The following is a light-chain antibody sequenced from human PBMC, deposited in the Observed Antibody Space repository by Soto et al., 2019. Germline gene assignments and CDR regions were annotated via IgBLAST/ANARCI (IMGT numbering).Light chain of an antibody. CDR3: HLYGSSPRFT. CDR1: QSVSSNY. J-gene: IGKJ3*01. V-gene: IGKV3-20*01. CDR2: GAS. Sequence: EILLTQSPGTLSLSPGERATLACRASQSVSSNYVAWYQQKPGQAPRLLIHGASTRASGIPDRFSGSGSGADFTLTISRLEPEDFAVYYCHLYGSSPRFTFGPGTRVDIK.